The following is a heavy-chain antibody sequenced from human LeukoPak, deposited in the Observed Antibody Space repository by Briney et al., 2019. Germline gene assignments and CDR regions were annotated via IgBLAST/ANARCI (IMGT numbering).Heavy chain of an antibody. CDR2: ISGSGGST. CDR3: AKEVGVDGEHYDFWSGYGPQRRLGAFDI. Sequence: GVSLRLSCAASGFTFSSYAMSWVRQAPGKGLEWVSAISGSGGSTYYADSVKGRFTISRDNSKDTLYLQMNSLRAEDTAVYYCAKEVGVDGEHYDFWSGYGPQRRLGAFDIWGQGTMVTVSS. CDR1: GFTFSSYA. V-gene: IGHV3-23*01. J-gene: IGHJ3*02. D-gene: IGHD3-3*01.